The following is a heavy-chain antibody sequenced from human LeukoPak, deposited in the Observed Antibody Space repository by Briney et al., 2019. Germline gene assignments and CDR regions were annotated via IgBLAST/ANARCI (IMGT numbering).Heavy chain of an antibody. Sequence: ASVKVSCKASGYTFTGYYMHWVRQAPGQGLEWMGWINPNSGGTNYAQKFQGRVTMTRDTSISTAYMELSRLRSDDTAVYYCARDRVGSSSWYGFDYWGQGTQVTVSS. J-gene: IGHJ4*02. CDR2: INPNSGGT. CDR3: ARDRVGSSSWYGFDY. CDR1: GYTFTGYY. D-gene: IGHD6-13*01. V-gene: IGHV1-2*02.